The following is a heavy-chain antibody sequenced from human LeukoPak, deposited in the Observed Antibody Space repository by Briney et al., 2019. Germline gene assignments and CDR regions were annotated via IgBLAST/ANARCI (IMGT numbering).Heavy chain of an antibody. CDR2: ISSSSITI. CDR1: GFTFSSYS. J-gene: IGHJ4*02. Sequence: TGGSLRLSCAASGFTFSSYSLNWVRQAPARGLEWVSFISSSSITIYYADSVKGRFTISRDNAEKSLYLQMNSLRAEHTAVYYCARDRGGSYSAIDYWGQGTLVTVSS. CDR3: ARDRGGSYSAIDY. V-gene: IGHV3-48*04. D-gene: IGHD2-15*01.